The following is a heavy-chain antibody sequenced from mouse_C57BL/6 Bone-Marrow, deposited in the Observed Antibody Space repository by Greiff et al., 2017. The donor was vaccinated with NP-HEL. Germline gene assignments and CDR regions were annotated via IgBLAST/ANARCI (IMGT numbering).Heavy chain of an antibody. V-gene: IGHV5-16*01. CDR3: ARGRYDLDY. CDR1: GFTFSDYY. D-gene: IGHD2-3*01. CDR2: INYDGSST. Sequence: VQLKESEGGLVQPGSSMKLSCTASGFTFSDYYMAWVRQVPEKGLEWVANINYDGSSTYYLDSLKSRFIIARDNAKNILYLQMSSLKSEDTATYYCARGRYDLDYWGQGTTLTVSS. J-gene: IGHJ2*01.